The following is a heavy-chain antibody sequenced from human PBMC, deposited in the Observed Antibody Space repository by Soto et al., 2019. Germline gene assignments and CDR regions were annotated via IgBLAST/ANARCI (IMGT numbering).Heavy chain of an antibody. CDR3: ARTYYYDSSGYYYTLFDY. Sequence: PGGSLRLSCAASGFTFSSYWMSWVRQAPGKGLEWVANIKQDGSEKYYVDSVKGRFTISRDNAKNSLYLQMNSLRAEDTAVYYCARTYYYDSSGYYYTLFDYWGQGTLVTVSS. D-gene: IGHD3-22*01. J-gene: IGHJ4*02. V-gene: IGHV3-7*03. CDR2: IKQDGSEK. CDR1: GFTFSSYW.